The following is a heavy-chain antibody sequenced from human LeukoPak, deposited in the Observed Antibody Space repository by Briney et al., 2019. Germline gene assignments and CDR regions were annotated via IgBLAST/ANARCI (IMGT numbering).Heavy chain of an antibody. CDR1: GFTFSNAW. V-gene: IGHV3-15*01. CDR3: TSQTYYYDSSGYYYHDY. D-gene: IGHD3-22*01. J-gene: IGHJ4*02. Sequence: GGSLRPSCAASGFTFSNAWMSWVRQAPGKGLEWVGRIKSKTDGGTIDYAAPVKGRFTISRDDSKNTLYLQMNSLKTEDTAVYYCTSQTYYYDSSGYYYHDYWGQGTLVTVSS. CDR2: IKSKTDGGTI.